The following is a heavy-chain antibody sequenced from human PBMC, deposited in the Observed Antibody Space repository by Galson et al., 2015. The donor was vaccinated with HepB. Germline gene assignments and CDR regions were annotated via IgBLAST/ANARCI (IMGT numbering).Heavy chain of an antibody. Sequence: SLRLSCAASGFTISDYGIDWVRLPPGKGLEWVSGIGSSGTIYYTDSVKGRFTISRDNSKNTVYLQMDSLSAEDTAQYYCAVNMRRGTSDYWGQGPLVTVSS. V-gene: IGHV3-23*01. J-gene: IGHJ4*02. CDR2: IGSSGTI. D-gene: IGHD1-1*01. CDR1: GFTISDYG. CDR3: AVNMRRGTSDY.